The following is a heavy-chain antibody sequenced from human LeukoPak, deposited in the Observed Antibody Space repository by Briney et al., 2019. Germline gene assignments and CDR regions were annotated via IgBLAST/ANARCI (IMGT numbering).Heavy chain of an antibody. J-gene: IGHJ4*01. V-gene: IGHV3-23*01. Sequence: GGSLRLSCLTSGFTLSTNAMSWVRQAPGKGLEWISGISGSGASTYYADSVKGRFTISRDDSRNTLYLQMNSLRGDDTAVYYCAKDVGKWESLHFFDYWGQEPWSPSPQ. CDR3: AKDVGKWESLHFFDY. CDR2: ISGSGAST. CDR1: GFTLSTNA. D-gene: IGHD1-26*01.